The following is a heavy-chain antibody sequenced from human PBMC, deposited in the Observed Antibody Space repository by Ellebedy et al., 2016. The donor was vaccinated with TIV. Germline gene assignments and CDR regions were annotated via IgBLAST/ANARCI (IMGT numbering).Heavy chain of an antibody. Sequence: SLKISXAASGFTFDDYAMHWVRQAPGKGLEWVSGISWNSGSIGYVDSVKGRFTISRDNAKNSLYLQMNSLRAEDTAVYYCALTGVDDYGDYGPYYYYGMDVWGQGTTVTVSS. CDR1: GFTFDDYA. D-gene: IGHD4-17*01. CDR3: ALTGVDDYGDYGPYYYYGMDV. J-gene: IGHJ6*02. CDR2: ISWNSGSI. V-gene: IGHV3-9*01.